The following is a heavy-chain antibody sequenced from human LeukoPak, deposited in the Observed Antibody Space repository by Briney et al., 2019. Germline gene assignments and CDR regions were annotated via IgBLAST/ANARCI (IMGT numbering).Heavy chain of an antibody. CDR3: ARRSLGYYDSSGYRAFDI. V-gene: IGHV1-69*05. J-gene: IGHJ3*02. CDR1: GGTFSSYA. CDR2: IIPIFGTA. Sequence: ASVKVSCKASGGTFSSYAISWVRQAPGQGLEWMGGIIPIFGTANCAQKFQGRVTITTDESTSTAYMELSSLRSEDTAVYYCARRSLGYYDSSGYRAFDIWGQGTMVTVSS. D-gene: IGHD3-22*01.